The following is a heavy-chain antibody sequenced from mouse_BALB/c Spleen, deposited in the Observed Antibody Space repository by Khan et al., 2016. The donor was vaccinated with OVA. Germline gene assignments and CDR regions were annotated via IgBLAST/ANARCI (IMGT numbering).Heavy chain of an antibody. V-gene: IGHV9-4*02. Sequence: QIQLVQSGPELKKPGETVRISCTASGYTFTTAGMQWVQKMPGKGLKWIGWINTHSGVPKYAEDFKGRFAFSLETSASTAYLQISNLKNEDTATFFCARSYSYYWYFDVWGAGTTVTVSS. CDR2: INTHSGVP. CDR3: ARSYSYYWYFDV. J-gene: IGHJ1*01. CDR1: GYTFTTAG. D-gene: IGHD2-12*01.